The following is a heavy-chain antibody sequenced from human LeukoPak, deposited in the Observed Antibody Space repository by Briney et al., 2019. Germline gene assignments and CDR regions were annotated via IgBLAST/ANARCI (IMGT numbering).Heavy chain of an antibody. Sequence: KPGGSLRLSCAASGFTFNIYSMNWVRQAPGKGLEWVSSISGTSNYIYYADSVKGRFTISRDNAKNSLYLHMNSLRAEDTAVYYCARDGALDYGMDVWGQGTTVTVSS. CDR1: GFTFNIYS. CDR3: ARDGALDYGMDV. V-gene: IGHV3-21*01. CDR2: ISGTSNYI. J-gene: IGHJ6*02. D-gene: IGHD3-16*01.